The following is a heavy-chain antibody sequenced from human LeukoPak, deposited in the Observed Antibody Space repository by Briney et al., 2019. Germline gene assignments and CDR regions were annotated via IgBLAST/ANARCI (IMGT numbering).Heavy chain of an antibody. CDR1: GGSVSGSYYY. Sequence: SETLSLTGALSGGSVSGSYYYWGWIRQPPGKGLEWIGSIYYSGSTYYNPSLRSRVTISVDRSRNQFSLRLTSVTAADTAVYYCARELWFVNAPGSWLDPWGPGTLVAVSS. CDR2: IYYSGST. D-gene: IGHD3-10*01. V-gene: IGHV4-39*07. J-gene: IGHJ5*02. CDR3: ARELWFVNAPGSWLDP.